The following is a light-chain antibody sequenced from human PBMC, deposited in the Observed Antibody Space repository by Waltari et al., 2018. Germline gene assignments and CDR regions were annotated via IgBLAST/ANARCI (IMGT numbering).Light chain of an antibody. Sequence: QSVLTQPPSVSASPGQTVTIPCSGSSSDIEKNFVYWYQVVPGTAPKLLIFANSRRPSGIPDRFSASKSGTSATLDITGLQTGDEAHYYCGSWDTSLSASFGTGTKVIVL. CDR2: ANS. J-gene: IGLJ1*01. V-gene: IGLV1-51*02. CDR1: SSDIEKNF. CDR3: GSWDTSLSAS.